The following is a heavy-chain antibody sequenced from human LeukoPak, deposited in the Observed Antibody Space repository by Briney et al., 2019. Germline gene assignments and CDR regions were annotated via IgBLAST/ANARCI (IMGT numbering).Heavy chain of an antibody. J-gene: IGHJ6*03. CDR1: GFTFSSYG. V-gene: IGHV3-30*02. CDR3: AKDREYSYGYYYMDV. CDR2: IRYDGSNK. Sequence: GRSLRVSCAASGFTFSSYGMHWVRQAPGKGLEWVAFIRYDGSNKYYADSVKGRLTISRDNSKNTLYLQMNSLRAEDTAVYYCAKDREYSYGYYYMDVWGKGTTVTVSS. D-gene: IGHD5-18*01.